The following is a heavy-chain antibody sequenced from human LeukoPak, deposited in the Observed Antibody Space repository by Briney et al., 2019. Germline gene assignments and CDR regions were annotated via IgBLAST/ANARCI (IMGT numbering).Heavy chain of an antibody. CDR1: GFTFGSHG. CDR2: IWYDGSNK. J-gene: IGHJ3*02. CDR3: ARDELDAVDI. D-gene: IGHD1-7*01. V-gene: IGHV3-33*01. Sequence: GRSLRLSCAASGFTFGSHGMHWVRQAPGKGLEWVAVIWYDGSNKYYADSVKGRFTISRDNSKNTLYLQINSLRAEDTAVYYCARDELDAVDIWGQGTMVTVSS.